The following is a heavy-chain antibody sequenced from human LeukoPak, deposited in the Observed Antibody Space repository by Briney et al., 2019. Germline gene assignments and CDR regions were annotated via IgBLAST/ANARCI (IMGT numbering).Heavy chain of an antibody. CDR3: ARDRGARNYGWHFDL. CDR2: ISYGGNNK. CDR1: GFTFSNYA. Sequence: GGSLKLSCVASGFTFSNYAMHWVRQAPGKGLQWMAVISYGGNNKYYADSVKGRFTISRDNSKNTLYLQMNSLRAEDTAVFYCARDRGARNYGWHFDLWGRGTLVTVSS. J-gene: IGHJ2*01. D-gene: IGHD3-16*01. V-gene: IGHV3-30*01.